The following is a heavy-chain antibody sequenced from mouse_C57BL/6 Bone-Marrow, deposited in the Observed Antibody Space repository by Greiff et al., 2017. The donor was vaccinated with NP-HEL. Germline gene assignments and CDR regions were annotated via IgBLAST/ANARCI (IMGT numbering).Heavy chain of an antibody. Sequence: EVQLQESGPGLVKPSQSLSLTCSVTGYSITSGYYWNWIRQFPGNKLEWMGYISYDGSNNYNPSLKNRISITRDTSKNQFFLKLNSVTTEDTATYYCARDASHIAYWGQGTLVTVSA. J-gene: IGHJ3*01. V-gene: IGHV3-6*01. CDR1: GYSITSGYY. CDR2: ISYDGSN. CDR3: ARDASHIAY. D-gene: IGHD6-1*01.